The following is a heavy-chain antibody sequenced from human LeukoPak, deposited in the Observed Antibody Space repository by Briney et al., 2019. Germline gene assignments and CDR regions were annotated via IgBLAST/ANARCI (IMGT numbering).Heavy chain of an antibody. CDR1: GFTLSNSG. J-gene: IGHJ4*02. D-gene: IGHD1-1*01. Sequence: QPGGSLRLSCTASGFTLSNSGMSWVRQAPGEGLEWISVIYVGGNTYYADSVKGRFTISRDNSKNTLYLQMNSLRAEDTAVYYCGRLTSWGQGTLVTVSS. CDR2: IYVGGNT. V-gene: IGHV3-53*01. CDR3: GRLTS.